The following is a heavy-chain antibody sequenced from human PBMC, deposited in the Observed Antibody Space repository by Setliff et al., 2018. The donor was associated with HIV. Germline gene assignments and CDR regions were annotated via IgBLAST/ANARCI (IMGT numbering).Heavy chain of an antibody. CDR2: IYQSGTT. Sequence: SETLSLTCSVSGGPITTSTYYWGWIRQPPGKGLEWIGNIYQSGTTYYNSSLTSRVTMSVDTSKNQFSLKLSSVTAADTAVYYCARVSSRGIAARPPLFDYWGQGTLVTVSS. CDR1: GGPITTSTYY. J-gene: IGHJ4*02. CDR3: ARVSSRGIAARPPLFDY. V-gene: IGHV4-39*07. D-gene: IGHD6-6*01.